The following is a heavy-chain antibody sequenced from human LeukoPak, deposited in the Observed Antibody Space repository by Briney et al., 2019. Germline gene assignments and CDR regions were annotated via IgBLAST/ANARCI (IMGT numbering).Heavy chain of an antibody. D-gene: IGHD2-15*01. J-gene: IGHJ6*02. Sequence: GGSLRLSCAASGFTVSSNYMSWVRQAPGKGLERVSVIYSGGSTYYADSVKGRFTISRDNSKNTLDLQMNSLRAEDTAIYYCAKWRRYCSGGTCYEADYGLDVWGQGTTVTVSS. V-gene: IGHV3-53*01. CDR2: IYSGGST. CDR1: GFTVSSNY. CDR3: AKWRRYCSGGTCYEADYGLDV.